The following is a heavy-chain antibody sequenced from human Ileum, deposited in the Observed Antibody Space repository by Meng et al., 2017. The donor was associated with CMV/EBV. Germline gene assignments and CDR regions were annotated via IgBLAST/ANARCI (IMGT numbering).Heavy chain of an antibody. V-gene: IGHV4-39*01. CDR2: VYYDGST. Sequence: SETLSLTCTVSGDSISSSNYWVWIRQSTGRGLEWVGSVYYDGSTYYNPSLKSRATIAADTSKNQFSLSLRSATATDTAVYYCVRRFHIICPQAWGQGTLVTVSS. CDR3: VRRFHIICPQA. J-gene: IGHJ5*02. D-gene: IGHD3-10*01. CDR1: GDSISSSNY.